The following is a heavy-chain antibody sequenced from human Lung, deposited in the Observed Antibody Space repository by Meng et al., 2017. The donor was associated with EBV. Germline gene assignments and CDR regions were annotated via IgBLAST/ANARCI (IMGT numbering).Heavy chain of an antibody. V-gene: IGHV6-1*01. D-gene: IGHD2-21*02. Sequence: VQLHQSCPRLVHSSQTLSLTCAISVDSVPSNPSAWNWIRLSPSRGLEWLGRTYDRSKWYTDYAVSVKSRIAINPDTSNNQFSLQLTSVTPEDTALYYCARRMVVTAEYYFDYWGQGTLVTVSS. CDR2: TYDRSKWYT. J-gene: IGHJ4*02. CDR3: ARRMVVTAEYYFDY. CDR1: VDSVPSNPSA.